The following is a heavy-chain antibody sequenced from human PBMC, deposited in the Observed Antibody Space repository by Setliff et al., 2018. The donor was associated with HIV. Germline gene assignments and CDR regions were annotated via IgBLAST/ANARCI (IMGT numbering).Heavy chain of an antibody. CDR3: ARGGDWDYNYYMDV. D-gene: IGHD3-16*01. V-gene: IGHV6-1*01. CDR1: GDSVSSNTAA. J-gene: IGHJ6*03. CDR2: TYYRSKWSN. Sequence: PSQTLSLTCAISGDSVSSNTAAWNWIRQSPSRGLEWLGRTYYRSKWSNDYAVSVKSRITIIPDTSKNQFSLQLNSVTPEDTAVYFCARGGDWDYNYYMDVWDKGTTVTVSS.